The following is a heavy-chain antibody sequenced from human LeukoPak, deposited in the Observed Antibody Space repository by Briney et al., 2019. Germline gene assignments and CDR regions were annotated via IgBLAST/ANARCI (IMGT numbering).Heavy chain of an antibody. CDR1: GGSISSGDYY. J-gene: IGHJ6*02. Sequence: SETLSLTCTVSGGSISSGDYYWSWIRQPPGKGLEWIGYIYYSGSTYYNPSLKSRVTISVDTSKNQFSLKLSSVTAADTAVYYCARDSYSSSFYYYYGMDVWGQGTTVTVSS. CDR3: ARDSYSSSFYYYYGMDV. CDR2: IYYSGST. D-gene: IGHD6-6*01. V-gene: IGHV4-30-4*01.